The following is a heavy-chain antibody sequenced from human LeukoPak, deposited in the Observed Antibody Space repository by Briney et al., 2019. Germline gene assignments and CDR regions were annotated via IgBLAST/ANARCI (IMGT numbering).Heavy chain of an antibody. CDR2: ISYDGSNK. V-gene: IGHV3-30*18. D-gene: IGHD3-22*01. CDR1: GFTFSSYG. Sequence: GSLRLSCAASGFTFSSYGMHWVRQAPGKGLEWVAVISYDGSNKYYADSVKGRFTISRDNSKNTLYLQMNSLRAEDTAVYYCAKPHSSGYFHWGQGTLVTVSS. J-gene: IGHJ4*02. CDR3: AKPHSSGYFH.